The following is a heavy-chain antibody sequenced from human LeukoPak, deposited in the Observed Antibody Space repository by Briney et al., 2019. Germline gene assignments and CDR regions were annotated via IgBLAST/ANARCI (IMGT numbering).Heavy chain of an antibody. D-gene: IGHD4-23*01. CDR1: GFTFRSYW. CDR3: ARATTVVTPDY. Sequence: GGCLRLSCAASGFTFRSYWMHWVRQAPGKGLVWVSCIHSDGRITSYADSVKGRFTISRDNAKNTLYLQMNSLRAEDTAVYYCARATTVVTPDYWGQGTLVTVSS. J-gene: IGHJ4*02. V-gene: IGHV3-74*01. CDR2: IHSDGRIT.